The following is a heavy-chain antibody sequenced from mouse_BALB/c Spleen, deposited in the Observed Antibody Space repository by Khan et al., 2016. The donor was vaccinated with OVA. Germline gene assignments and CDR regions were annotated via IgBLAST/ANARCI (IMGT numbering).Heavy chain of an antibody. CDR3: TRFHGGY. V-gene: IGHV9-3-1*01. J-gene: IGHJ2*01. CDR2: INTYTGET. CDR1: GYTFTNYV. Sequence: QFQLVQSGPELKKPGETVKISCKASGYTFTNYVMNWVKQSPEKGLKWMGWINTYTGETTYADDFKGRFAFSLETSASTAYLQINSLKNEDTATYFCTRFHGGYWGQGTTLTVSS.